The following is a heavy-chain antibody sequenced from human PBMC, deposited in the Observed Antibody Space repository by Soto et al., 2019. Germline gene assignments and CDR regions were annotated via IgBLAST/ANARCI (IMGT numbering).Heavy chain of an antibody. Sequence: QVQLVESGGGVVQPGRSLRLSCAAYGFTFSSYGMHWVRQAPGKGLEWVAVISYDGSNKYYADSVKGRYTIARDNSKDTLYMQINSLIAADRAVYYCAKGYDISSIDYWGQGTVVTVSS. CDR3: AKGYDISSIDY. V-gene: IGHV3-30*18. CDR1: GFTFSSYG. D-gene: IGHD3-22*01. J-gene: IGHJ4*02. CDR2: ISYDGSNK.